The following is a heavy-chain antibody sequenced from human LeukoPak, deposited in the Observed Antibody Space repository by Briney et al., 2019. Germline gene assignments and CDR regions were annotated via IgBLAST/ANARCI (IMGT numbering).Heavy chain of an antibody. CDR3: VREGRSISVWCSGGSCYDFDY. CDR1: GFTFSSYS. Sequence: PGGSLRLSCAASGFTFSSYSMNWVRQAPGKGLEWVSSISSSKTDIYYADSVRGRFAISRDNVKNSLYLQMNSLRAEDTAVYYCVREGRSISVWCSGGSCYDFDYWGQGTLVTVSS. V-gene: IGHV3-21*01. J-gene: IGHJ4*02. CDR2: ISSSKTDI. D-gene: IGHD2-15*01.